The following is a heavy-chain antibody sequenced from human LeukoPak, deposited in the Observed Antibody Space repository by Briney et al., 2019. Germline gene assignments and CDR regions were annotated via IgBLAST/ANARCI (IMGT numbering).Heavy chain of an antibody. CDR3: AKGVKNWNALGY. J-gene: IGHJ4*02. D-gene: IGHD1-1*01. CDR1: GFTLSSYA. CDR2: ISGSGGST. Sequence: PGGSLRLSCAASGFTLSSYAMSWVRQAPGKGLEWVSAISGSGGSTYYADSVKGRFTISRDNSKNTLYLQMNSLRAEDTAVYYCAKGVKNWNALGYWGQGTLVTVSS. V-gene: IGHV3-23*01.